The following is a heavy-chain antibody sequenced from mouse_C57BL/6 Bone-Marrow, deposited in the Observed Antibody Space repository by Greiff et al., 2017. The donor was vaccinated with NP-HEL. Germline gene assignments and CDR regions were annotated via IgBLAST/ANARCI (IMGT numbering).Heavy chain of an antibody. CDR2: IDPSDSYT. D-gene: IGHD1-1*01. CDR1: GYTFTSYW. J-gene: IGHJ3*01. Sequence: QVQLQQPGAELVMPGASVKLSCKASGYTFTSYWMHWVKQRPGQGLEWIGEIDPSDSYTNYNQKFKGKSTLTVDKSSSTAYMQLSSLTSEDSAVYYCARWTYYGSSYEVAWFAYWGQGTLVTVSA. CDR3: ARWTYYGSSYEVAWFAY. V-gene: IGHV1-69*01.